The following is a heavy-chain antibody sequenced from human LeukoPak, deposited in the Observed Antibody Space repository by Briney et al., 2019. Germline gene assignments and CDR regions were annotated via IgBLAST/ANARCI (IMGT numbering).Heavy chain of an antibody. CDR3: ARDGGAAYFDY. J-gene: IGHJ4*02. CDR1: GFTCSSYW. D-gene: IGHD3-16*01. V-gene: IGHV3-7*04. CDR2: IKQDGSEQ. Sequence: GGSLRLSCAASGFTCSSYWMTWVRQAPGKGLEWVANIKQDGSEQNYVDSVKGRFTISRDNAKNSLYLQIHSLRAEDTAVYYCARDGGAAYFDYWGQGTLVTVSS.